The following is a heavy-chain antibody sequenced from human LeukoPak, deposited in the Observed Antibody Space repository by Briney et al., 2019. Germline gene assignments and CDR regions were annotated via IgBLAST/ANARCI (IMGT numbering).Heavy chain of an antibody. J-gene: IGHJ3*02. CDR3: AIRDSSGYYSFAFDI. CDR1: GGSISSYY. D-gene: IGHD3-22*01. Sequence: SETLSLTCTVSGGSISSYYWSWIRQPAGKGLEWIGRIYTSGSTNYNPSLKSRVTMSVDTSKNQFSLKLSSVTAADTAVYYCAIRDSSGYYSFAFDIWGQGTMVTVSS. V-gene: IGHV4-4*07. CDR2: IYTSGST.